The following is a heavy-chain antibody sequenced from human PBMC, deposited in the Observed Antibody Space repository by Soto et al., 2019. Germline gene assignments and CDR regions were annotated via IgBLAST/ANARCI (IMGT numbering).Heavy chain of an antibody. CDR1: GFTFSNYV. CDR2: ISYTGSTI. CDR3: ARGLRIYYDRSGLHY. Sequence: GGSLRLSCAASGFTFSNYVMNWVRQTPGKGLEWVSYISYTGSTIYYADSVRGRFTISRDNSKNSLYLQMNSLRAEDTAVYYCARGLRIYYDRSGLHYWGQGTLVTVSS. V-gene: IGHV3-48*03. J-gene: IGHJ4*02. D-gene: IGHD3-22*01.